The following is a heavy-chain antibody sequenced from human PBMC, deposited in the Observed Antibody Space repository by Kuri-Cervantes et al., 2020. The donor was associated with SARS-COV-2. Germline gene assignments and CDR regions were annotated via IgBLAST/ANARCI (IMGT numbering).Heavy chain of an antibody. CDR2: IYYSGST. V-gene: IGHV4-59*08. D-gene: IGHD6-6*01. CDR1: GGSISSYY. CDR3: ARTLYSSSSPLLYYYYYGMDV. Sequence: SETLSLTCTVSGGSISSYYWSWIRQPPGKGLEWIGYIYYSGSTNYNPSLKSRVTISVDTSKNQFSLKLNSVTAADTAVYYCARTLYSSSSPLLYYYYYGMDVWGQGTTVTVSS. J-gene: IGHJ6*02.